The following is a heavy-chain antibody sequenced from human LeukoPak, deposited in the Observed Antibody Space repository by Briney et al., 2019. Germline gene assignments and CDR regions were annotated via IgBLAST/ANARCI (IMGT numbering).Heavy chain of an antibody. Sequence: GGSLRLSCAASGFTVSINYMPLVRHAPGTGLEWVSVIYCGCGTYYADSVKGRFTNSRDNSKNTLYLQMNSRRAEDRAVYYCAREGGGPSGPLDYWGQGTLVTVSS. CDR2: IYCGCGT. D-gene: IGHD3-3*01. J-gene: IGHJ4*02. CDR3: AREGGGPSGPLDY. CDR1: GFTVSINY. V-gene: IGHV3-66*01.